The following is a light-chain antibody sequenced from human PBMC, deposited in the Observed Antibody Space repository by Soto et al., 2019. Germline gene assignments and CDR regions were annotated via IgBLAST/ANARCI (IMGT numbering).Light chain of an antibody. J-gene: IGKJ2*01. CDR2: GAS. V-gene: IGKV3-20*01. CDR1: QSVSSSY. CDR3: KQYGSSPPYT. Sequence: EIVLTQSPGTLSLSPGERATLSCRASQSVSSSYLAWYQQKPGQAPRLLIYGASSRATGIPDRFSGSGSGTAFPLTISRLEPEDFAVYYCKQYGSSPPYTFGQGTKLEIK.